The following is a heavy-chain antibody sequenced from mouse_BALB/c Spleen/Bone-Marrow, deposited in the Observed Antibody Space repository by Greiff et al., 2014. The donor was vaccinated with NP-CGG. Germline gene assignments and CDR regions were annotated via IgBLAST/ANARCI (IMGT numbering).Heavy chain of an antibody. CDR2: INPNNGGT. D-gene: IGHD1-2*01. Sequence: EVQLQQSGPELVKPGASVKISCKTSGYAFTEYTMHWVKQSHGKSLEWIGGINPNNGGTIYNQKFKGKATLTVDKSSSTAYMELRSLTSEDSAVYYCARKDYGYNYVMDYWGQGTSVTVSS. V-gene: IGHV1-18*01. J-gene: IGHJ4*01. CDR3: ARKDYGYNYVMDY. CDR1: GYAFTEYT.